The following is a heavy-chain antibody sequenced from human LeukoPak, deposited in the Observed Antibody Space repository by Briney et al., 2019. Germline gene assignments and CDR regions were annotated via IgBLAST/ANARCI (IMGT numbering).Heavy chain of an antibody. V-gene: IGHV3-21*01. CDR2: ISSSSSYI. Sequence: GGSLRLSCAASGFTFSSYSMNWVRQAPGKGLEWVSSISSSSSYIYYADSVKGRFTISRDNAKNSLYLQMNSLRAKDTAVYYCAREGLREQQLVPADYWGQGTLVTVSS. J-gene: IGHJ4*02. CDR3: AREGLREQQLVPADY. CDR1: GFTFSSYS. D-gene: IGHD6-13*01.